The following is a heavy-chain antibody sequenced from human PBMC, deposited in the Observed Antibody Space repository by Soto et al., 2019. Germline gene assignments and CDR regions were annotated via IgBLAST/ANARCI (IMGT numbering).Heavy chain of an antibody. CDR3: AVCALVGATTAHYYYGMDV. Sequence: ASVKVSCKASGGTFSSYAISWVRQAPGQGLEWMGGIIPIFGTANYAQKFQGRVTITADESTSTAYMELSSLRSEDTAVYYCAVCALVGATTAHYYYGMDVWGQGTTVTVSS. V-gene: IGHV1-69*13. CDR2: IIPIFGTA. CDR1: GGTFSSYA. D-gene: IGHD1-26*01. J-gene: IGHJ6*02.